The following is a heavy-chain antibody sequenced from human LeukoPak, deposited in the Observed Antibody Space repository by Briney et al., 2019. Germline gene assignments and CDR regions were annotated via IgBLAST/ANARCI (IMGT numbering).Heavy chain of an antibody. CDR2: IYSGGST. CDR1: GFTFSSYS. J-gene: IGHJ4*02. Sequence: PGGFLRLSCAASGFTFSSYSMNWVRQAPGKGLEWVSVIYSGGSTYYADSVKGRFTISRDNSNNTLYLQINSLRAEDTAVCYCARGTSGTFKSFDYWGQGTLVTVSS. CDR3: ARGTSGTFKSFDY. V-gene: IGHV3-53*01. D-gene: IGHD1-26*01.